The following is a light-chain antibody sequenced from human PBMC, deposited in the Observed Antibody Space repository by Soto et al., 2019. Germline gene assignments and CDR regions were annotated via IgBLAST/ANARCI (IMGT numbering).Light chain of an antibody. V-gene: IGKV1-9*01. CDR3: QQYNSYSPKT. Sequence: DIQLTQSPSFLSASVGDRVTITCRASQGISSYLAWYQQKPGKAPKLLIYAASTLQSGVPSRFSGSGSGTEFTLTISSLQPDDFATYYCQQYNSYSPKTFGQGTKVDIK. CDR2: AAS. J-gene: IGKJ1*01. CDR1: QGISSY.